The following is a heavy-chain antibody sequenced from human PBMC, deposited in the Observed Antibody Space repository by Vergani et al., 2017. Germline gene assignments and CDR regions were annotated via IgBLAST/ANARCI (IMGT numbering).Heavy chain of an antibody. Sequence: QVQLQESGPGLVKHSQTLSLTCTVSGGSISSGSYYWSWIRQPAGKGLEWIGRIYTSGSTNYNPSLKSRVTISVDTSKNQFSLKLSSVTAADTAVYYCARDSPTVTTGYYYYYMDVWGKGP. CDR2: IYTSGST. CDR1: GGSISSGSYY. CDR3: ARDSPTVTTGYYYYYMDV. D-gene: IGHD4-17*01. V-gene: IGHV4-61*02. J-gene: IGHJ6*03.